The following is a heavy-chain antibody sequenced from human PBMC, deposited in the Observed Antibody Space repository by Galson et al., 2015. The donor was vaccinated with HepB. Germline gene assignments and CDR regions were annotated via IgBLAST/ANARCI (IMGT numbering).Heavy chain of an antibody. CDR2: INPNSGGT. CDR1: GYTFTGYY. CDR3: ARGRYYGKEAPWVY. Sequence: SVKVSCKASGYTFTGYYMHWVRQAPGQGLEWMGRINPNSGGTNYAQKFQGRVTMTRDTSISTAYMELSRLRSDDTAVYYCARGRYYGKEAPWVYWGQGTLVTVSS. V-gene: IGHV1-2*06. J-gene: IGHJ4*02. D-gene: IGHD3-10*01.